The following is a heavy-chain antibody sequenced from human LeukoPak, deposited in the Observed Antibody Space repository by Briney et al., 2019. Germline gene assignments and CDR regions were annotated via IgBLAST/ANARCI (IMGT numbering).Heavy chain of an antibody. D-gene: IGHD3-9*01. J-gene: IGHJ4*02. Sequence: ASVKVSCKASGGTFSSYAISWVRQAPGQGLEWMGGIIPIFDTANYAQKFQGRVTITADESTSTAYMELSSLRSEDTAVYYCARQGSYFGYFDYWGQGTLVTVSS. CDR1: GGTFSSYA. CDR2: IIPIFDTA. V-gene: IGHV1-69*13. CDR3: ARQGSYFGYFDY.